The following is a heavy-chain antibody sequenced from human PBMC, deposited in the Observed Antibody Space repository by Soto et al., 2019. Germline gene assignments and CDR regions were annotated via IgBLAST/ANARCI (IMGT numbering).Heavy chain of an antibody. Sequence: TLSLTCTVSGGSISRGGYYWSWIRQHPGKGLEWIGYIYYSGSTYYNPSLKSRVTISVDTAKNQFSLKLSSVTAADTAVYYCARSYYDSLGFTVGPWGQGTLVTVSS. CDR3: ARSYYDSLGFTVGP. CDR1: GGSISRGGYY. J-gene: IGHJ5*02. CDR2: IYYSGST. D-gene: IGHD3-22*01. V-gene: IGHV4-31*03.